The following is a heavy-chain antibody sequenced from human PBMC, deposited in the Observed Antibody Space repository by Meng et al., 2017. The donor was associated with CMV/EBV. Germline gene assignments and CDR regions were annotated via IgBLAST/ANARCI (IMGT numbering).Heavy chain of an antibody. CDR3: SSQVGATTGGDY. V-gene: IGHV3-21*01. Sequence: CAASGFTFSSYSMNWVRQAPGKGLEWVSSISSSSSYIYYADSVKGRFTISRDNAKNSLYLQMNSLRAEDTAVYYCSSQVGATTGGDYWGQGTLVTVSP. J-gene: IGHJ4*02. D-gene: IGHD1-26*01. CDR2: ISSSSSYI. CDR1: GFTFSSYS.